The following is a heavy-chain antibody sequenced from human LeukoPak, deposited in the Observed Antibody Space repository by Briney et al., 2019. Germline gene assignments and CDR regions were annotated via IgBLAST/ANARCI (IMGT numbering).Heavy chain of an antibody. CDR1: GFTVSSNY. D-gene: IGHD3-22*01. J-gene: IGHJ3*02. CDR2: IYSGGST. CDR3: ASSSGYYQDAFDI. Sequence: GGSLRLSCAASGFTVSSNYMSWVRQAPGKGLEWVSVIYSGGSTYYADSVKGRFTTSRDNSKNTLYLQMNSLRAEDTAVYYCASSSGYYQDAFDIWGQGTMVTVSS. V-gene: IGHV3-66*02.